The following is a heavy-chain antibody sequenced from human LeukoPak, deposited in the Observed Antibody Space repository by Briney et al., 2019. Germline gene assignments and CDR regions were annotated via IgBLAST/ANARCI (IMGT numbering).Heavy chain of an antibody. Sequence: SETLSLTCTVSGYSISSGYYWGWIRPPPGKGLEWIGSIYHSGSTYYNPSLKSRVTISVDTSKNQFSLKLSSVTAADTAVYYCARGLNWFDPWGQGTLVTVSS. J-gene: IGHJ5*02. V-gene: IGHV4-38-2*02. CDR2: IYHSGST. CDR1: GYSISSGYY. CDR3: ARGLNWFDP.